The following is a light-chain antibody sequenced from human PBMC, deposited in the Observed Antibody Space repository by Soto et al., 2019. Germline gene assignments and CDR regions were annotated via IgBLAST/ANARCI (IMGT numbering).Light chain of an antibody. J-gene: IGKJ5*01. V-gene: IGKV3-11*01. CDR2: EAS. CDR3: QQYGNVPIT. CDR1: ENINNY. Sequence: EIVLTQSPATVTVSPGERVTLSCRASENINNYLAWYQQRPGQAPRLLIYEASSRATGVPARFIGSGSWTDFTLTISSLQPEDIATYYCQQYGNVPITFGQGTRLEI.